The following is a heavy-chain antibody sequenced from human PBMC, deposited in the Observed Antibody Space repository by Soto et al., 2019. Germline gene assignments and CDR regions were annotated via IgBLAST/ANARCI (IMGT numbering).Heavy chain of an antibody. CDR2: INAGNGNT. CDR1: GYTFTSYA. CDR3: ARDDPNTLAYCGGDCYSN. Sequence: QVQLVQSGAEVKKPGASVKVSCKASGYTFTSYAMHWVRQAPGQRLEWMGWINAGNGNTKYSQKFQGRVTITRDTSASTAYMELSSLRSEDTAVYYCARDDPNTLAYCGGDCYSNWGQGTLVTVSS. V-gene: IGHV1-3*01. D-gene: IGHD2-21*02. J-gene: IGHJ4*02.